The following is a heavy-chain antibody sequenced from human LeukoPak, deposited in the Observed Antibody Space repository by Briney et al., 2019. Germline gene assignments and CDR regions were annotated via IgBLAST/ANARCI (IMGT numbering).Heavy chain of an antibody. CDR3: ARGEVLVPAGAEYFQH. D-gene: IGHD2-2*01. CDR1: GGSISSYY. J-gene: IGHJ1*01. CDR2: IYYSGST. Sequence: PSETLSLTCTVSGGSISSYYWSWIRQPPGEGLEWIGYIYYSGSTNYNPSLKSRVTISVDTSRNQFSLKLSSVTAADTAVYYCARGEVLVPAGAEYFQHWGQGTLVTVSS. V-gene: IGHV4-59*01.